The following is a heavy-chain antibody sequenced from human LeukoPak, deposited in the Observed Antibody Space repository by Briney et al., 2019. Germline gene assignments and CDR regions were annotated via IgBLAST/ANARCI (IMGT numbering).Heavy chain of an antibody. CDR1: GGSISPYY. D-gene: IGHD3-10*02. CDR2: IYYSGNT. CDR3: ARSTGSTMFIDY. Sequence: SETLSLTCTVSGGSISPYYWGWIRQPPGKGLEWLGYIYYSGNTDYNLSLKSRVAISVDTSKNQFSLKLSSVTAADTAVYYCARSTGSTMFIDYWGQGTLVTVSS. V-gene: IGHV4-59*01. J-gene: IGHJ4*02.